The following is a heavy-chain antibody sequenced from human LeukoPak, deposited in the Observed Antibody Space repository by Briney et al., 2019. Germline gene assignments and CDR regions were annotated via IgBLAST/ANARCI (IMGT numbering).Heavy chain of an antibody. J-gene: IGHJ6*02. V-gene: IGHV4-39*01. D-gene: IGHD3-9*01. CDR3: ARELRYFDWLLSPYYYYYGMDV. CDR2: IYYSGST. Sequence: PSETLSLTCTVSGGSISSSSYYWGWIRQPPGKGLEWIGSIYYSGSTYYNPSLKSRVTISVDTSKNQFSLKLSSVNAADTAVYYCARELRYFDWLLSPYYYYYGMDVWGQGTTVTVSS. CDR1: GGSISSSSYY.